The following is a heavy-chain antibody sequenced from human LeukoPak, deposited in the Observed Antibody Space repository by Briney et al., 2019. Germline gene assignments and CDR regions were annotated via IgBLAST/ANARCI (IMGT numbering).Heavy chain of an antibody. Sequence: AASVKVSRRASGYTFTGYYVHWVRQAPGQGLEWMGWINPNSGGTNYAQKFQGRVTMTRDTSINTAYMELSRLRSDDTAVYYCARDSIGLIIWGQGTLVTVSS. CDR1: GYTFTGYY. D-gene: IGHD6-19*01. CDR3: ARDSIGLII. J-gene: IGHJ4*02. V-gene: IGHV1-2*02. CDR2: INPNSGGT.